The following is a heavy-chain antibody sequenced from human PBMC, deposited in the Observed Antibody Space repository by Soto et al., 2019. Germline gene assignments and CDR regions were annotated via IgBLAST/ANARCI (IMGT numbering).Heavy chain of an antibody. J-gene: IGHJ4*02. D-gene: IGHD6-13*01. CDR3: AKNLYTSTSPPYYFDY. CDR2: ISWNSGTI. CDR1: GFTLDDYA. Sequence: EVQLVESGGDLVQPGRSLRLSCAASGFTLDDYAMHWVRQVPGKGLEWVSGISWNSGTIGYAASVKGRLNISRDNAKNSLYLQMNSLRAEDTALYYWAKNLYTSTSPPYYFDYWGQGTLVTVSS. V-gene: IGHV3-9*01.